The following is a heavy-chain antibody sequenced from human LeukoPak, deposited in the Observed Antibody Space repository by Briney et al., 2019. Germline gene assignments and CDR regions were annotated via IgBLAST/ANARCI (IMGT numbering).Heavy chain of an antibody. CDR3: ARCGNGYNWEDAFDI. V-gene: IGHV5-51*01. D-gene: IGHD5-24*01. CDR1: GYRFTSYW. CDR2: IYPGDSDT. Sequence: GESLKISCKGSGYRFTSYWIGWVRPMPGKGLEWMGIIYPGDSDTRYSPSFQGQVTISADKSISTAYLQWSSLKASDTAMYYCARCGNGYNWEDAFDIWGQGTMVTVSS. J-gene: IGHJ3*02.